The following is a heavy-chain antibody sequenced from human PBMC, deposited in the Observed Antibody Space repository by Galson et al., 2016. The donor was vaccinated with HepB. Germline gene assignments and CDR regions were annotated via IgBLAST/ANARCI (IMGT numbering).Heavy chain of an antibody. CDR1: GGTFSSYA. D-gene: IGHD3-22*01. V-gene: IGHV1-69*13. J-gene: IGHJ3*02. Sequence: SVKVSCKASGGTFSSYAISWVRQAPGQGLEWMGGIIPIFGTANYAQKFQGRVTITADESTSTAYMELSSLRSEDTAVYYCARALGYYDSSGYYYYEGNAFDIWGQGTMVTVSS. CDR3: ARALGYYDSSGYYYYEGNAFDI. CDR2: IIPIFGTA.